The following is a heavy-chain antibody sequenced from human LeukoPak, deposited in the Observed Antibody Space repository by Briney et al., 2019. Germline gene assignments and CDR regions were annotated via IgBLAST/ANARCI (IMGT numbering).Heavy chain of an antibody. J-gene: IGHJ4*02. CDR1: GFTFSSYA. D-gene: IGHD3-22*01. CDR3: ARCDLEYYYDSSGYYSLDY. CDR2: ISSSSSYI. V-gene: IGHV3-21*01. Sequence: GGSLRLSCAASGFTFSSYAMNWVRQAPGKGLEWVSSISSSSSYIYYADSVKGRFTISRDNAKNSLFLQMNSLRAEDTAVYYCARCDLEYYYDSSGYYSLDYWGQGTLVTVSS.